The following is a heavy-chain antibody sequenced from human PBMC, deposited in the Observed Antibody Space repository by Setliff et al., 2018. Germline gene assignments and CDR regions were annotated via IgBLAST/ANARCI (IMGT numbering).Heavy chain of an antibody. CDR2: IYYSGST. D-gene: IGHD3-22*01. Sequence: SETLSLTCTVSGGSISSSSYYWGWIRQPPGKGLEWIGSIYYSGSTYYNPPPKSRVTISVDTSKNQFSLKLSSVTAADTAVYYCARDLIPVTYYYDSSGYSGAFDIWGQGTMVTVSS. V-gene: IGHV4-39*07. CDR3: ARDLIPVTYYYDSSGYSGAFDI. CDR1: GGSISSSSYY. J-gene: IGHJ3*02.